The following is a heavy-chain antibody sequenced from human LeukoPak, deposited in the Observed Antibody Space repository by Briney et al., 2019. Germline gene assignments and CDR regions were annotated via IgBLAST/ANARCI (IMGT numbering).Heavy chain of an antibody. CDR1: GGSISSYY. D-gene: IGHD3-16*01. CDR3: ARFGANYYYYGMDV. V-gene: IGHV4-59*12. CDR2: VYYSSP. J-gene: IGHJ6*02. Sequence: PSETLSLTCTVSGGSISSYYWSWIRQAPGKGLEWIGYVYYSSPNYNPSLKSRVTISVDTSKNQFSLKLSSVTAADTAVYYCARFGANYYYYGMDVWGQGTTVTVSS.